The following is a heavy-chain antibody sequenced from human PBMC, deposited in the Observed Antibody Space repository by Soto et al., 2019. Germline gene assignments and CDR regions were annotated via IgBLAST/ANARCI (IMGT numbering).Heavy chain of an antibody. J-gene: IGHJ4*02. V-gene: IGHV3-23*01. D-gene: IGHD1-26*01. Sequence: GGSLRLSCAASGFTFSTYAMSWVRQAPGKGLEWVSAIGSSGTPTYYADSVKGRFTVSRDNSKFTLFLQMNSLRVEDTAVYYCATGSTRWARPWEYRGQGTLGTVSS. CDR3: ATGSTRWARPWEY. CDR2: IGSSGTPT. CDR1: GFTFSTYA.